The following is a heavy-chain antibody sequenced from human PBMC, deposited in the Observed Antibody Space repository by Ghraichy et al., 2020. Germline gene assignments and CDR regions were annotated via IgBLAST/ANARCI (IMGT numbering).Heavy chain of an antibody. D-gene: IGHD6-19*01. V-gene: IGHV4-59*01. J-gene: IGHJ6*02. CDR3: ASQKWLGNGMDV. CDR1: GGSINSYS. CDR2: LHHSGQS. Sequence: SETLSLSCNVSGGSINSYSWSWIRQPPGKGLEWIGYLHHSGQSFYNPSLKSRVTISLDTSKNQLSLRVTSVTAADTAVYFCASQKWLGNGMDVWGQGTTVTISS.